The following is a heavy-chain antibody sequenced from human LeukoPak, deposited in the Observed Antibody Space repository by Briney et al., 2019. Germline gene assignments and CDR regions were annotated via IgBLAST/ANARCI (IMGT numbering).Heavy chain of an antibody. CDR3: ARGDSSSWFMVPTDY. Sequence: XWVSXISSSSSYIYYADSVKGRFTISRDNAKNSLYLQMNSLRAEDTAVYYCARGDSSSWFMVPTDYWGQGTLVTVSS. D-gene: IGHD6-13*01. V-gene: IGHV3-21*01. J-gene: IGHJ4*02. CDR2: ISSSSSYI.